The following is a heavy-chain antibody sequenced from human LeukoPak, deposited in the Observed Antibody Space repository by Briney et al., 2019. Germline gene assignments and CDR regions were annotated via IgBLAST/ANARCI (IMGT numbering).Heavy chain of an antibody. J-gene: IGHJ4*02. V-gene: IGHV1-18*04. CDR3: ARDRNLREDFDS. CDR1: GYTFTGYY. CDR2: ISAYNGNT. D-gene: IGHD5/OR15-5a*01. Sequence: GASVKVSCKASGYTFTGYYVHWVRQAPGQGLEWMGWISAYNGNTNYAQKLQGRVTITTDTSTSTAYMELRSLRSDDTAVYYCARDRNLREDFDSGGQGPLVTVSS.